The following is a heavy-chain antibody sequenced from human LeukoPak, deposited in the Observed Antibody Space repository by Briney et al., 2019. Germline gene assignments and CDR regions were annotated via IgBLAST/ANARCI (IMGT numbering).Heavy chain of an antibody. J-gene: IGHJ5*02. CDR3: ARLVKVSGYDFWSGYYINWFDP. Sequence: SETLSLTCAVYGGSFSGYYWSWIRQPPGKGLEWIGEINHSGSTNYNPSLKSRVTISVDTSKNQFSLKLSSVTAADTAVYYCARLVKVSGYDFWSGYYINWFDPWGQGTLVTVSS. D-gene: IGHD3-3*01. CDR1: GGSFSGYY. CDR2: INHSGST. V-gene: IGHV4-34*01.